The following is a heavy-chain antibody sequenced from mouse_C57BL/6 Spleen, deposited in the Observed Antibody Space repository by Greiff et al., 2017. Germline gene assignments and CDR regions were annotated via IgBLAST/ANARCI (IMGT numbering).Heavy chain of an antibody. J-gene: IGHJ3*01. Sequence: QVQLQQPGAELVKPGASVKMSCKASGYTFTSYWITWVKQRPGQGLEWIGDIYPGSGSTNYNEKFKSKATLTVDTSSSTADMQLSSLTSEDAAVYYCARSSHYDYLAGFADWGQGTLVTVSA. V-gene: IGHV1-55*01. CDR1: GYTFTSYW. D-gene: IGHD2-4*01. CDR3: ARSSHYDYLAGFAD. CDR2: IYPGSGST.